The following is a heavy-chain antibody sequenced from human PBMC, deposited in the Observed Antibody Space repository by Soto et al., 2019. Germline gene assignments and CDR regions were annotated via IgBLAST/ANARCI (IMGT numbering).Heavy chain of an antibody. CDR3: ARPVTSPDHLDI. CDR2: ISAYNGNT. J-gene: IGHJ3*02. D-gene: IGHD4-4*01. Sequence: QVQLVQSGAEVKKPGASVKVCCKSSGYIFSDYGITWVRQAPGQGLEWMGWISAYNGNTDYAQKFQDRLTLATDTSTSTAYMELRSLRSDDTALYYCARPVTSPDHLDIWGQGTMVTVSS. V-gene: IGHV1-18*01. CDR1: GYIFSDYG.